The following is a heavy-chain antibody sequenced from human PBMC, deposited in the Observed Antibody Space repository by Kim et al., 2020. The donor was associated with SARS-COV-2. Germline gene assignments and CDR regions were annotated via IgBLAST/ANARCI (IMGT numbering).Heavy chain of an antibody. J-gene: IGHJ4*02. Sequence: ASVKVSCKTSGYTLTDHGLFWVRQAPGQGLEWMGWINGGRGNTEYSQKFLGRVTISRDTSASTVYMQLSSLTSEDTAIYYCARDGPTGTRGFDYWGQGTL. V-gene: IGHV1-3*01. CDR2: INGGRGNT. CDR3: ARDGPTGTRGFDY. CDR1: GYTLTDHG. D-gene: IGHD1-1*01.